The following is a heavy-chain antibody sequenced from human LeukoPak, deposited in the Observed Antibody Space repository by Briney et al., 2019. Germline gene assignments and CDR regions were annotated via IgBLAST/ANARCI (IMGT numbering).Heavy chain of an antibody. CDR2: IYFSGST. Sequence: PSETLSLTCTVSGGSISSYYWSWMRQPPGKGLEWIGYIYFSGSTNYNPSLKSRVTISVDTSKNQFSLKLSSVTAADTAVYYCARDSYDILTGYDYYYGMDVWGQGTTVTVSS. CDR1: GGSISSYY. D-gene: IGHD3-9*01. V-gene: IGHV4-59*01. CDR3: ARDSYDILTGYDYYYGMDV. J-gene: IGHJ6*02.